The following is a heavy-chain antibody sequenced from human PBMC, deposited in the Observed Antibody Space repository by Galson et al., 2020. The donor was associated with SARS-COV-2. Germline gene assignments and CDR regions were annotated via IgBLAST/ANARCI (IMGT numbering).Heavy chain of an antibody. V-gene: IGHV3-23*01. D-gene: IGHD1-26*01. CDR3: AKYDQRGWEGH. CDR2: LGGDHNNI. J-gene: IGHJ4*02. Sequence: GESLKISCVASEFIFTDYAMSWFRQAPGKGPEWVSVLGGDHNNIHYADSVKGRFTISRDNSKNTVYLQMNSLGVEDTAIYYCAKYDQRGWEGHWGQGTLVTVSS. CDR1: EFIFTDYA.